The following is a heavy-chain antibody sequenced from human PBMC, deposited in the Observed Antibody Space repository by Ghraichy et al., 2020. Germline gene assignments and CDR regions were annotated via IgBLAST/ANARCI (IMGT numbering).Heavy chain of an antibody. V-gene: IGHV2-26*01. CDR1: GFSLSNARMG. J-gene: IGHJ4*02. CDR3: ARIVCSVTMVRGVIICELDY. Sequence: SGPTLVKPTETLTLTCTVSGFSLSNARMGVSWIRQPPGKALEWLAHIFSNDEKSYSTSLKSRLTISKDTSKSQVVLTMTNMDPVDTATYYCARIVCSVTMVRGVIICELDYWGQGTLVTVSS. CDR2: IFSNDEK. D-gene: IGHD3-10*01.